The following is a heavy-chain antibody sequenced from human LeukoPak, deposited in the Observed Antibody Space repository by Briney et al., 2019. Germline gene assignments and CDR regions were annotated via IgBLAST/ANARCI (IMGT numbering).Heavy chain of an antibody. Sequence: GGSLRLSCAASGFPFCNYAVSWVRRARGGGGEGVLAIFGRGGSTYYAHSVKRRLPVSRDNSKSTLYLQMNSLRAEDTALYYCAKWGDYDVLTGYYVPDYWGQGTLVTVSS. CDR3: AKWGDYDVLTGYYVPDY. D-gene: IGHD3-9*01. CDR1: GFPFCNYA. CDR2: IFGRGGST. V-gene: IGHV3-23*01. J-gene: IGHJ4*02.